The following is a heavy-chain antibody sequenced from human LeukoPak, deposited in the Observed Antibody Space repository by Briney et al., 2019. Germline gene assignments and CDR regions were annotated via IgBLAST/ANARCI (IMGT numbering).Heavy chain of an antibody. CDR1: GASISGSGYY. CDR3: ARRSTIGGTYYFDH. CDR2: IYYTGST. V-gene: IGHV4-39*01. J-gene: IGHJ4*02. D-gene: IGHD5/OR15-5a*01. Sequence: PSETLSLTCAVSGASISGSGYYLGWIRQPPGKGLEWIGNIYYTGSTYYNPSLKSRVTISVDTSKNQFSLKLSSVTAADTAVYYCARRSTIGGTYYFDHWGQGTLVTVSS.